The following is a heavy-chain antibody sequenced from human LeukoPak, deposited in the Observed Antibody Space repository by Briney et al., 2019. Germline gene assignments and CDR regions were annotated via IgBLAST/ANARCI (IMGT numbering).Heavy chain of an antibody. V-gene: IGHV5-51*01. J-gene: IGHJ5*02. Sequence: GESLKISCKGSGYSFTSYWIGWVRQMPGKGLEWMGIIYPGHSDTRYSPSFQSQVTISADKSISTAYLQWSSLKASDTAMYYCARQVVGATTWFDPWGQGTLVTISS. CDR1: GYSFTSYW. CDR2: IYPGHSDT. D-gene: IGHD1-26*01. CDR3: ARQVVGATTWFDP.